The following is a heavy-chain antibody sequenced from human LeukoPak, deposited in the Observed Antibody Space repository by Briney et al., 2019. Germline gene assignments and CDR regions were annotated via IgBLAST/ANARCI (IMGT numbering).Heavy chain of an antibody. CDR1: GGSISSSSYY. CDR3: ARDSIHSAAGTDSLLNWFDP. D-gene: IGHD6-13*01. J-gene: IGHJ5*02. CDR2: IYYSGST. Sequence: PSETLSLTCSVSGGSISSSSYYWGWIRQPPGKGLEWIGSIYYSGSTYYNPSLKSRVTISVDTSKNQFSLKLSSVTAADTAVYYCARDSIHSAAGTDSLLNWFDPWGQGTLVTVSS. V-gene: IGHV4-39*07.